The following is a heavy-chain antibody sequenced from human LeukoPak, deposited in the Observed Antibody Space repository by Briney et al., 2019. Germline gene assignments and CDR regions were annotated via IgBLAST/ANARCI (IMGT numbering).Heavy chain of an antibody. CDR2: ISDSSSYT. CDR1: GFTFSDYY. Sequence: NPGGSPRLSCAASGFTFSDYYMSWIRQAPGKGLEWVSYISDSSSYTNYADSVKGRFTISRDNAKNSLYLQMNSLRAEDTAVYYCARANDLIDYWGQGTLVTVSS. V-gene: IGHV3-11*05. CDR3: ARANDLIDY. J-gene: IGHJ4*02.